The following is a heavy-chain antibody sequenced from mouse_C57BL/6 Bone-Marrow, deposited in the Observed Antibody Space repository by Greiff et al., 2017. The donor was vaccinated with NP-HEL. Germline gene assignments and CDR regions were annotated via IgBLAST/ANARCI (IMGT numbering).Heavy chain of an antibody. J-gene: IGHJ2*01. CDR2: IWSGGST. V-gene: IGHV2-2*01. D-gene: IGHD4-1*01. CDR3: ARNSNWDLDY. Sequence: VQLQESGPGLVQPSQCLSITCTVSGFSLTSYGVHWVRQSPGKGLEWLGVIWSGGSTDYNAAFISSLSISKDNSKSQVFFKMNSLQADDTAIKYCARNSNWDLDYWGQGTTLTVSS. CDR1: GFSLTSYG.